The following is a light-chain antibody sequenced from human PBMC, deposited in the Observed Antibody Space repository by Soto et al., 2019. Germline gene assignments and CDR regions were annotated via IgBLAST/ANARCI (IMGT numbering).Light chain of an antibody. Sequence: DIQMTQASSSQSESVGDRDTITCQASQDISNYLNWYQQKPGKAPKLLIYTVSNLQSGVPSRFSADGSGTDFTLTISSLQPEDFATYYCQQSSSTPPFTFGPGTKVDIK. CDR3: QQSSSTPPFT. CDR1: QDISNY. CDR2: TVS. V-gene: IGKV1-39*01. J-gene: IGKJ3*01.